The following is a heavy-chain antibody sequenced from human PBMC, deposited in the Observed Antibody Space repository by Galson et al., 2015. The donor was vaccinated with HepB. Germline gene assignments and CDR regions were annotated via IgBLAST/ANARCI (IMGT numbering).Heavy chain of an antibody. CDR3: AHTGVVPAVDSDGWFDP. CDR1: GFSLSTSGVG. V-gene: IGHV2-5*02. D-gene: IGHD2-2*01. J-gene: IGHJ5*02. Sequence: PALVKPTQTLTLTCTFSGFSLSTSGVGVGWIRQPPGKALEWLALIYWDDDKRYSPSLKSRLTITKDTSKNQVVLIMTNMDPVDTATYYCAHTGVVPAVDSDGWFDPWGQGTLVTVSS. CDR2: IYWDDDK.